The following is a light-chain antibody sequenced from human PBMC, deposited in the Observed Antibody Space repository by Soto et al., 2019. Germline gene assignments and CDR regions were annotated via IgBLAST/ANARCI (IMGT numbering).Light chain of an antibody. CDR3: SSYTTSSTRV. J-gene: IGLJ1*01. Sequence: QSALTEPASVSVSPGQSIAISGSGSSSDVGIYNYVSWYQQHPGKVPKLIIYEVTNRPSGVSNRFSGSKSGNTASLTISGLQAEDEADYYCSSYTTSSTRVFGTGAKVTVL. CDR2: EVT. CDR1: SSDVGIYNY. V-gene: IGLV2-14*01.